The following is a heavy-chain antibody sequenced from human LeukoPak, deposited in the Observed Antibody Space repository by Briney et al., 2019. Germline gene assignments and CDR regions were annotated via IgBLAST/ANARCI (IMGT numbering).Heavy chain of an antibody. Sequence: GGSLRLSCAASGFTLSSYGMHWVRQAPGKGLEWVAIISYDGSNKYYADSVKGRFTISRDNSKNTLSLQMNSLRAEDTAIYYCVKGGFTYYDDWGQGTLVTVSS. CDR2: ISYDGSNK. CDR3: VKGGFTYYDD. V-gene: IGHV3-30*18. CDR1: GFTLSSYG. J-gene: IGHJ4*02. D-gene: IGHD3-22*01.